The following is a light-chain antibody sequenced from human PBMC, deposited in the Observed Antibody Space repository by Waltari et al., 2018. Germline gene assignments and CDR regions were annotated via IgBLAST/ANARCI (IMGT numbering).Light chain of an antibody. CDR3: STWDHSLRAQV. V-gene: IGLV1-44*01. J-gene: IGLJ3*02. CDR2: GNS. CDR1: SNNIGSYA. Sequence: QSALTQEASVSGTVGQKVTLSCTGNSNNIGSYAVGWYQQIAHGAPKTVMFGNSLPSGIPDRFSGSKAGTTASLTISGLQPEDEADYYCSTWDHSLRAQVFGGGTKLTVL.